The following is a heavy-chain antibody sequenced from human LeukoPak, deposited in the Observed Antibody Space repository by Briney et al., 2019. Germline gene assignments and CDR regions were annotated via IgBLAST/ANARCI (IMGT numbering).Heavy chain of an antibody. CDR3: ASSPYSGNERGAFDI. D-gene: IGHD1-26*01. V-gene: IGHV4-39*01. CDR1: GGSISSSSYY. J-gene: IGHJ3*02. Sequence: PSETLSLTCTVSGGSISSSSYYWGWIRQPPGKGLEWIGSIYYSGSTYYNPSLKSRVTISVDTSKNQFSLKLSSVTAADTAVYYCASSPYSGNERGAFDIWGQGTMVTVSS. CDR2: IYYSGST.